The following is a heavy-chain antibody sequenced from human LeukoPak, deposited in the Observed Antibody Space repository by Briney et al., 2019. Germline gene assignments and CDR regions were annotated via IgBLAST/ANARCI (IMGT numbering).Heavy chain of an antibody. D-gene: IGHD5-12*01. V-gene: IGHV3-23*01. CDR1: GFTFSSYA. CDR2: ISGSGAST. J-gene: IGHJ4*02. Sequence: GGSLRLSCAASGFTFSSYAMSWVRQAPGKGLEWVSSISGSGASTYYADSVKGRFTISRDNSMSTLYLQMNSLRVEDTAVYYCAKATSRFVVYYFDYWGEGTLVTVSS. CDR3: AKATSRFVVYYFDY.